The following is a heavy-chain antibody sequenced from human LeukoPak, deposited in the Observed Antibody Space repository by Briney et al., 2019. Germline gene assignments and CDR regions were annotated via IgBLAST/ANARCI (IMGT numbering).Heavy chain of an antibody. D-gene: IGHD2-2*01. CDR2: IYHSGST. Sequence: SETLSLTCAVSGYSISTGYYWGWIRQPPGKGLEWIGTIYHSGSTYCNPSLKSRVTISVDTSKSQFSLKLSSVTAADTALYYCARSKCGSTSCYGGNWFDPWGQGTPVTVSS. J-gene: IGHJ5*02. CDR1: GYSISTGYY. V-gene: IGHV4-38-2*01. CDR3: ARSKCGSTSCYGGNWFDP.